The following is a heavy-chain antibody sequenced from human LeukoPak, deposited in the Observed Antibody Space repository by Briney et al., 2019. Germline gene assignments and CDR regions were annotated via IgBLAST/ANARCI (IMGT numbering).Heavy chain of an antibody. Sequence: PSETLSLTCAVYGGSFSGYYWSWIRQPPGKGLEWIEEVNHSGSTNYNPSLKSRVTMSVDTSKNQFSLKLSSVTAADTAVYYCARGEAAAGPMDYMDVWDTGATVTVSS. CDR1: GGSFSGYY. J-gene: IGHJ6*03. CDR3: ARGEAAAGPMDYMDV. V-gene: IGHV4-34*01. D-gene: IGHD6-13*01. CDR2: VNHSGST.